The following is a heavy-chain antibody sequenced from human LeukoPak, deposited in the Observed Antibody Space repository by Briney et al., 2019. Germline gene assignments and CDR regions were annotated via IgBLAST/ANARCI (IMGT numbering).Heavy chain of an antibody. V-gene: IGHV1-2*02. CDR1: GYTFTGYY. D-gene: IGHD3-3*01. CDR2: INPNSGGT. CDR3: ARRMDYDFWSGYSFDY. J-gene: IGHJ4*02. Sequence: ASVKVSCKASGYTFTGYYMHWVRQAPGQGLEWMGWINPNSGGTNYAQKFQGRVTMTRDTSISTAYMELSRLRSDDTAVYYCARRMDYDFWSGYSFDYWGQGTLVTVSS.